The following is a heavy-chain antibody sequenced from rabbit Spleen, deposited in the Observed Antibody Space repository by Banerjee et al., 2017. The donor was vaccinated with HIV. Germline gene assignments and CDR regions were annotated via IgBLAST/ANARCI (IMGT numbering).Heavy chain of an antibody. Sequence: EESGGGLVQPEGSLTLTCKASGFDFSSNAMCWVRQAPGKRPEWIACIYNGDGTTYYANWGNGRFTISSHNAQNTLYLHLNSLTAADAATYFCVRGASGSGYYSLWGPGTLVTVS. D-gene: IGHD1-1*01. CDR2: IYNGDGTT. V-gene: IGHV1S47*01. CDR1: GFDFSSNA. J-gene: IGHJ4*01. CDR3: VRGASGSGYYSL.